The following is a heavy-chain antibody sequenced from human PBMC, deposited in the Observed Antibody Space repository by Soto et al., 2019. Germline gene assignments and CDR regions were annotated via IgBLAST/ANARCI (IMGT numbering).Heavy chain of an antibody. Sequence: SQTLSLTCAISGDSVSSNSAAWNWIRQSPSRGLEWLGRTYYRSKWYNDYAVSVKSRITINPDTSKNQFSLQLSSVTAEDTAVYYCARVGYYDFWSGFNWFDPWGQGTLVTVSS. CDR3: ARVGYYDFWSGFNWFDP. CDR2: TYYRSKWYN. CDR1: GDSVSSNSAA. J-gene: IGHJ5*02. D-gene: IGHD3-3*01. V-gene: IGHV6-1*01.